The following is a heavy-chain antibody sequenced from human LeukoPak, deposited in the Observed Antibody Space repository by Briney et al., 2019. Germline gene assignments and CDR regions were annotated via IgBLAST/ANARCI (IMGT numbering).Heavy chain of an antibody. Sequence: SVKVSCKASGGTFSRYTISWVRPAPGPGVEWMGRIIPILGIANYAQKFRGRVTITADKSTSTAYMELSSLRAEDTAVYYCASLLTGGSYADYWGQGTLVTVSS. CDR3: ASLLTGGSYADY. CDR2: IIPILGIA. V-gene: IGHV1-69*02. D-gene: IGHD1-26*01. CDR1: GGTFSRYT. J-gene: IGHJ4*02.